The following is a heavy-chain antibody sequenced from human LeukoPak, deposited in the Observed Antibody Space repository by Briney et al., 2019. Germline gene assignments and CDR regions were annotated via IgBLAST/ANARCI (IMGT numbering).Heavy chain of an antibody. J-gene: IGHJ6*03. CDR3: ASPLSPRRLLYSYYYMDV. CDR1: GYTFTGYY. D-gene: IGHD2-2*02. CDR2: INPNSGGT. V-gene: IGHV1-2*02. Sequence: ASVKVSCKASGYTFTGYYMHWVRQAPGQGLEWMGWINPNSGGTNYAQKFQGRVTMTRDTSISTAYMELSRLRSDGTAVYYCASPLSPRRLLYSYYYMDVWSKGTTVTVSS.